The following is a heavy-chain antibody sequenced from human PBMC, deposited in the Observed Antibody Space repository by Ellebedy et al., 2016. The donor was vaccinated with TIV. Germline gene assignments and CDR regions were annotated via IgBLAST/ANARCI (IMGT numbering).Heavy chain of an antibody. J-gene: IGHJ4*02. CDR3: AKDHEYSGSSEY. Sequence: PSETLSLTCAASGFTFSSYGFHWVRQAPGKGLERVAFISSDGNNKYYADSVKGRFTISRDNSKNTLYLQMNSLRAEDTAVYYCAKDHEYSGSSEYWGQGALVTVSS. CDR1: GFTFSSYG. V-gene: IGHV3-30*18. CDR2: ISSDGNNK. D-gene: IGHD2/OR15-2a*01.